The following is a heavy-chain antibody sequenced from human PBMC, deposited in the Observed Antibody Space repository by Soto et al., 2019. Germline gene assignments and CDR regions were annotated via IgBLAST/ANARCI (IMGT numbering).Heavy chain of an antibody. D-gene: IGHD3-10*01. Sequence: EVQLVESGGGLVKPGGSLRLSCAASGFTFSSYSMSWVRQAPGKGLEWVSSIISSSGYIHYADLVKGRFTIARGNAKNSVYLQMNSLRVEGTAVYYCAGDTNVVGAGSGFDYWGQGTLVTVSS. CDR3: AGDTNVVGAGSGFDY. J-gene: IGHJ4*02. V-gene: IGHV3-21*01. CDR1: GFTFSSYS. CDR2: IISSSGYI.